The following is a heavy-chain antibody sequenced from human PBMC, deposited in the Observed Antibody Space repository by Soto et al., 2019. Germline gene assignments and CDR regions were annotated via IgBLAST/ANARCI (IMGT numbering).Heavy chain of an antibody. CDR3: TREGHYYAKSIAFDI. CDR2: IRSKAYGGTT. CDR1: GFTFGDYA. J-gene: IGHJ3*02. V-gene: IGHV3-49*03. D-gene: IGHD3-10*01. Sequence: GGSLRLSCTASGFTFGDYAMSWFRQAPGKGLEWVGFIRSKAYGGTTEYAASVKGRFTISRDDSKSIAYLQMNSLKTEDTAVYYCTREGHYYAKSIAFDIWGQGTMVTVSS.